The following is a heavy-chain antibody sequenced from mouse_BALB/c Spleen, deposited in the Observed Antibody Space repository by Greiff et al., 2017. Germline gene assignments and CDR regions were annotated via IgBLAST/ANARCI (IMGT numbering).Heavy chain of an antibody. D-gene: IGHD2-1*01. CDR2: IWSGGST. V-gene: IGHV2-2*02. CDR1: DFSLTSYG. J-gene: IGHJ4*01. CDR3: APTDGKDAMDY. Sequence: QVHVKQSGPGLVQPSQSLSITCTVSDFSLTSYGVHWVRQSPGKGLEWLGVIWSGGSTDYNAAFISRLSISKDTSKSQVFFKMNSLQANDTAIYYCAPTDGKDAMDYWGQGTSVTVSS.